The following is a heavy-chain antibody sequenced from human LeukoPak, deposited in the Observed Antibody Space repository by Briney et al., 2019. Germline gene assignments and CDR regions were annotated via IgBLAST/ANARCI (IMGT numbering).Heavy chain of an antibody. Sequence: GRSLRLSCAASGFTFSSYGMHWVRQAPGKGLEWVAVIWYDGSNKYYADSVKGRFTISRDNSKNTLYLQMNSLRAEDTAVYYCARSDGEGYNIWVSNYWGQGTLVTVSS. CDR2: IWYDGSNK. D-gene: IGHD5-24*01. V-gene: IGHV3-33*01. CDR1: GFTFSSYG. CDR3: ARSDGEGYNIWVSNY. J-gene: IGHJ4*02.